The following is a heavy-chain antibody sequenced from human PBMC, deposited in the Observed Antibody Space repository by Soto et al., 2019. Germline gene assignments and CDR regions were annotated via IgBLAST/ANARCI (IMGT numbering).Heavy chain of an antibody. CDR2: IYYSGSI. Sequence: QVQLQESGPGLVKPSETLSLTCTVSGGSISNYYWSWIRQPPGKGLEWIGDIYYSGSINYNPSLKSRVTISEDTSKNQFSLKMSSVTAADTVVYYCAREIAVAGTHYFDYWGRGTLVTVSS. CDR3: AREIAVAGTHYFDY. J-gene: IGHJ4*02. CDR1: GGSISNYY. V-gene: IGHV4-59*01. D-gene: IGHD6-19*01.